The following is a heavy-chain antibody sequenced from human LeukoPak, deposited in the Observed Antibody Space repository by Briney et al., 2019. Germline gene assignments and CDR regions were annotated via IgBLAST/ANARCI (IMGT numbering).Heavy chain of an antibody. V-gene: IGHV3-21*01. CDR1: GFTFSSYS. D-gene: IGHD3-9*01. CDR2: ISSSSSYI. CDR3: ARLTGYYH. J-gene: IGHJ5*02. Sequence: GGSLRLSCASSGFTFSSYSMNWLRQAPGKRLEWVSSISSSSSYIYYADSVKGRFTISRHNAKNSLYLQMNSLRAEYTPAYYSARLTGYYHSGQGTLVTVSS.